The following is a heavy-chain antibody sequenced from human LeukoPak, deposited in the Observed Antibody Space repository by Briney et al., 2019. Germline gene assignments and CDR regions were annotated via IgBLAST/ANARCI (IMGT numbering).Heavy chain of an antibody. CDR3: AGDSDWNQYYYYYGMDV. J-gene: IGHJ6*02. V-gene: IGHV1-18*01. D-gene: IGHD1-1*01. CDR1: GYTFTSYG. CDR2: ISAYNGNT. Sequence: ASVKVSCKASGYTFTSYGISWVRQAPGQGLEWMGWISAYNGNTNYAQKLQGRVTMTTDTSTSTAYMELRSLRSDDTAVYYCAGDSDWNQYYYYYGMDVWGQGTTVTVSS.